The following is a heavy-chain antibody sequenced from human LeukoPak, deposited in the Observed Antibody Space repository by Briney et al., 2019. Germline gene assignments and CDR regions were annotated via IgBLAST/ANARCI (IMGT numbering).Heavy chain of an antibody. CDR3: AKEKFRIAAAGTYY. CDR1: GFTFSSYW. CDR2: IKQDGSEK. V-gene: IGHV3-7*03. Sequence: PGGSLRLSCAASGFTFSSYWMSWVRQAPGKGLEWVANIKQDGSEKYYVDSVKGRFTISRDNSKNTLYLQMNSLRAEDTAVYYCAKEKFRIAAAGTYYWGQGTLVTVSS. J-gene: IGHJ4*02. D-gene: IGHD6-13*01.